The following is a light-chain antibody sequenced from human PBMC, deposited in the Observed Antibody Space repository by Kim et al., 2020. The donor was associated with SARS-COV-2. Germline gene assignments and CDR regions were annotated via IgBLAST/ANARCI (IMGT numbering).Light chain of an antibody. J-gene: IGKJ2*01. CDR2: AAS. V-gene: IGKV1-39*01. Sequence: DIHMTQSPSSLSASVGDRVTISCRASQTIGNSLNWYQQKPGKAPKFLIYAASSLQTGVPSRFSGSGSGTDFTLTISSLNPEDFATYYRQQSDSDPYTFGQGTKLEI. CDR1: QTIGNS. CDR3: QQSDSDPYT.